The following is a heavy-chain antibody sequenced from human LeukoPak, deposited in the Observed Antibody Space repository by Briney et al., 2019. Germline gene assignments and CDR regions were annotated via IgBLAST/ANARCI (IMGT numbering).Heavy chain of an antibody. J-gene: IGHJ6*03. CDR2: IYVGGDT. CDR1: GFTVSSNY. V-gene: IGHV3-66*01. CDR3: ARVPAANLYYYYYMDV. Sequence: SGGSLRLSCAASGFTVSSNYISWVRQAPGKGLEWVSVIYVGGDTYYAGSVKGRFTISRDNAKNSLYLQMNSLRAEDTALYYCARVPAANLYYYYYMDVWGKGTTVTVSS. D-gene: IGHD2-2*01.